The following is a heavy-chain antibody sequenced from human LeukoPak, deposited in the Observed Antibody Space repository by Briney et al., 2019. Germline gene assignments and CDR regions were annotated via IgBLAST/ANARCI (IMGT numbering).Heavy chain of an antibody. CDR3: AKDRDYYGPGRPFDY. Sequence: PGGSLRLSCAASGFTFDDYAMHWVRQAPGKGLEWVSGIRWNSGSIGYADAVKGRFTISRDNAKNSLYLQMKSLRAEDTAVFYCAKDRDYYGPGRPFDYWGQGTLVRVST. J-gene: IGHJ4*02. CDR1: GFTFDDYA. V-gene: IGHV3-9*01. D-gene: IGHD3-10*01. CDR2: IRWNSGSI.